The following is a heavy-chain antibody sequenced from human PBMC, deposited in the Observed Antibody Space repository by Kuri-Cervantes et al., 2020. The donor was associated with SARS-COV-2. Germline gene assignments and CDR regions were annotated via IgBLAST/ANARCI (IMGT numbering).Heavy chain of an antibody. CDR3: AKGPRDYYDSSGYWPYNWFDP. J-gene: IGHJ5*02. CDR2: ISWDGGST. V-gene: IGHV3-43D*04. CDR1: GFTFDDYA. Sequence: GESLKISCAASGFTFDDYAMHWVRQAPGKGLEWVSLISWDGGSTYYADSVKGRFTISRDNSKNTLYLQMNSLRAEDTAVYYCAKGPRDYYDSSGYWPYNWFDPWGQGTLVTVSS. D-gene: IGHD3-22*01.